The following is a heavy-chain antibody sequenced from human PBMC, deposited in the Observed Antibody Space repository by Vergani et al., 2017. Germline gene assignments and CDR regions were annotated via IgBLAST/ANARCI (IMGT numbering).Heavy chain of an antibody. CDR2: IDWDDDK. Sequence: QVTLKESGPALVKPTQTLTLTCTFSGFSLSTSGMRVSWIRQPPGKALEWLARIDWDDDKFYSTSLKTRLTISKDTSKNQVVLTMTNMDPVDSATFYCAHIGGSGWSPADYWGQGTLVTVSS. V-gene: IGHV2-70*04. CDR3: AHIGGSGWSPADY. D-gene: IGHD6-19*01. J-gene: IGHJ4*02. CDR1: GFSLSTSGMR.